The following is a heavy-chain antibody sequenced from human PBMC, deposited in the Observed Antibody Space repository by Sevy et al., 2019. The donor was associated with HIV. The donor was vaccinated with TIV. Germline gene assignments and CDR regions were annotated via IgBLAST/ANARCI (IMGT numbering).Heavy chain of an antibody. D-gene: IGHD5-12*01. V-gene: IGHV3-23*01. CDR1: GFTFSNYA. CDR3: TKDEAYTVATYYYFDY. CDR2: ISDRAYNT. Sequence: GGSLRLSCAASGFTFSNYAMSWVRQAPGKGLEWVSGISDRAYNTYYADSVKGRFTISRDNSKNSLYLQMNSLRAEDTAIYYCTKDEAYTVATYYYFDYWGQGTLVTVSS. J-gene: IGHJ4*02.